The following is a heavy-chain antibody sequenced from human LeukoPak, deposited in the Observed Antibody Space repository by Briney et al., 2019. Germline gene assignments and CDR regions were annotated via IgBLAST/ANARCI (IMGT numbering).Heavy chain of an antibody. Sequence: SVKVSCKASGGTFSSYAISWVRQAPGQGLEWMGGIIPIFGTANYAQKFQGRVTITTDESTSTAYMELSSLRSEDTAVYYCARTFGMWEPTFGYWGQGTLVTVSS. CDR2: IIPIFGTA. J-gene: IGHJ4*02. CDR3: ARTFGMWEPTFGY. D-gene: IGHD1-26*01. CDR1: GGTFSSYA. V-gene: IGHV1-69*05.